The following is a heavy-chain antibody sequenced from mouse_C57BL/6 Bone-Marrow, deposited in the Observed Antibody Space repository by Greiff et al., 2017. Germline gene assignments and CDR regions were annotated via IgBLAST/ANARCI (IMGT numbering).Heavy chain of an antibody. CDR2: ISDGGSYT. V-gene: IGHV5-4*01. CDR3: ARGGLRRFAY. Sequence: EVQLVESGGGLVKPGGSLKLSCAASGFTFSSYAMSWVRQTPEKRLEWVATISDGGSYTYYPDNVKGRFTISRDNAKNNLYLQMSHLKSEDTAMYYCARGGLRRFAYWGQGTLVTVSA. D-gene: IGHD1-2*01. CDR1: GFTFSSYA. J-gene: IGHJ3*01.